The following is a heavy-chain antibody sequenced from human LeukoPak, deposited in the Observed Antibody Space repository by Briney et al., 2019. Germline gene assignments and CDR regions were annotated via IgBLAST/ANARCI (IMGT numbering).Heavy chain of an antibody. V-gene: IGHV3-30-3*01. D-gene: IGHD6-25*01. CDR2: ISYDGSNK. J-gene: IGHJ3*02. CDR3: ARDRLGRDAFDI. CDR1: GFTFSSYA. Sequence: GGSLRLSCAASGFTFSSYAMHWVRQAPGKGLEWVAVISYDGSNKYYADSVKGRFTISRDNSKNTLYLQMNSLRAEDTAVYYCARDRLGRDAFDIWGQGTMVTVSS.